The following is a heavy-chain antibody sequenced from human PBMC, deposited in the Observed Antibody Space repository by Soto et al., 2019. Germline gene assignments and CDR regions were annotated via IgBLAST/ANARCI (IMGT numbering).Heavy chain of an antibody. V-gene: IGHV3-53*02. CDR2: INSAGTP. Sequence: EVQLVETGGGLIQPGGSLRLSCAASGFTVSTNYMSWVRQVPGKGLKWVSLINSAGTPYYADSVKGRFTVSRDTSKNTLYLQMSSLRAEHTAVYFCAREKSTMIRGVRYGMDVWGQGTTVPVSS. CDR1: GFTVSTNY. CDR3: AREKSTMIRGVRYGMDV. D-gene: IGHD3-10*01. J-gene: IGHJ6*02.